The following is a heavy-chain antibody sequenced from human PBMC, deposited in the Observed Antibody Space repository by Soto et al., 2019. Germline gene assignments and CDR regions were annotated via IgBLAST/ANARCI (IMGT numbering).Heavy chain of an antibody. CDR1: GYTFTGYY. Sequence: QVQLVQSGAEVKKPGASVKVSCKASGYTFTGYYMHWVRQAPGQGLEWMGWINPNSGGTNYAQKFQGWVTMTRDTSINTAYMELSRLRSDDTAVYYCAREGHYYDSSGPPPEAYFQHWGQGTLVTVSS. CDR3: AREGHYYDSSGPPPEAYFQH. D-gene: IGHD3-22*01. CDR2: INPNSGGT. V-gene: IGHV1-2*04. J-gene: IGHJ1*01.